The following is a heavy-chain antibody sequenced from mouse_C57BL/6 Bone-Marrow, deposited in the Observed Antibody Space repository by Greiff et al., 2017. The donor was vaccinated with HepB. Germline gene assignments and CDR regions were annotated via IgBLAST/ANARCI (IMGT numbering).Heavy chain of an antibody. V-gene: IGHV1-69*01. CDR2: IDPSDSYT. J-gene: IGHJ1*03. CDR3: ARREARYYYGSSYSYFDV. Sequence: VQLQQPGAELVMPGASVKLSCKASGYTFTSYWMHWVKQRPGQGLEWIGEIDPSDSYTNYNQKFKGKSTLTVDKSSSTAYMQLSSLTSEDSAVYYSARREARYYYGSSYSYFDVCGTGTTGTVSS. CDR1: GYTFTSYW. D-gene: IGHD1-1*01.